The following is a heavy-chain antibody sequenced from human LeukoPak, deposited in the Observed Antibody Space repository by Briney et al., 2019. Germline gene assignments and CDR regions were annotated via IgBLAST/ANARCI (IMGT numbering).Heavy chain of an antibody. V-gene: IGHV3-33*01. CDR2: IWYDGSNI. D-gene: IGHD3-22*01. Sequence: GGSQRLSCVASGFTFIRYGMHWVRQAPRKGLEWVALIWYDGSNICYADSVKGRFTISRDNSKNTLYLQMNSLSAEDTAVYYCARDLRLQRYDSSFPDQWGQGTLVTVSS. CDR3: ARDLRLQRYDSSFPDQ. CDR1: GFTFIRYG. J-gene: IGHJ4*02.